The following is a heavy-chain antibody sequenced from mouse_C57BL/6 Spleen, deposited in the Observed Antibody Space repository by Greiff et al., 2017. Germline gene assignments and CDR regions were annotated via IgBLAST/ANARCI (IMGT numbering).Heavy chain of an antibody. Sequence: EVQLVESGEGLVKPGGSLKLSCAASGFTFSSYAMSWVRQTPEKRLEWVAYISSGGDYIYYADTVKGRFTISRDNARNTLYLQMSSLKSEDTAMYYCTRDGNYGYAMAYGGQGLSVTVPS. CDR2: ISSGGDYI. CDR1: GFTFSSYA. CDR3: TRDGNYGYAMAY. J-gene: IGHJ4*01. V-gene: IGHV5-9-1*02. D-gene: IGHD2-1*01.